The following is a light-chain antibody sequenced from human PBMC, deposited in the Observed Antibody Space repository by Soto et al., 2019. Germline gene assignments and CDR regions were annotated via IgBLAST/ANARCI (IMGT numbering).Light chain of an antibody. Sequence: QSVLTQPPSVSGAPGQRVTISCTGSSSKIGAGYDVHWYQQLPGTAPKLLIYGNSNRPSGVPDRFSGSKSGTSASRAITGLQAEDEADYYCQSYDSSLSGFYVFGTGTKVTVL. CDR2: GNS. CDR3: QSYDSSLSGFYV. V-gene: IGLV1-40*01. J-gene: IGLJ1*01. CDR1: SSKIGAGYD.